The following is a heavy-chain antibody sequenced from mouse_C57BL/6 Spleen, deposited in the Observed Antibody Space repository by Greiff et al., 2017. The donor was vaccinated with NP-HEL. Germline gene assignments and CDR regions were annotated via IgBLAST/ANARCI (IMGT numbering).Heavy chain of an antibody. Sequence: QVQLKQPGAELVKPGASVKVSCKASGYTFTSYWMHWVKQRPGQGLEWIGRIHPSDSDTNYNQKFKGKATLTVDKSSSTAYMQLSSLTSEDSAVYYCANDYDWGDWYFDVWGTGTTVTVSS. CDR3: ANDYDWGDWYFDV. CDR2: IHPSDSDT. CDR1: GYTFTSYW. V-gene: IGHV1-74*01. D-gene: IGHD2-4*01. J-gene: IGHJ1*03.